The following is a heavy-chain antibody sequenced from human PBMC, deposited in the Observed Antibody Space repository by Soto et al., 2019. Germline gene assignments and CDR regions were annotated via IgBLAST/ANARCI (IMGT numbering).Heavy chain of an antibody. D-gene: IGHD4-4*01. Sequence: GGSLRLSCAVSGFTFSNYVMHWVRQAPGKGLEWVALISYDGNSKYYADSVKGRFTISRDNSKNTLYLQMNNQRPEDTAVYYCARSREGYSNTDLHYWGQGTLVTVSS. CDR1: GFTFSNYV. V-gene: IGHV3-30-3*02. J-gene: IGHJ4*02. CDR2: ISYDGNSK. CDR3: ARSREGYSNTDLHY.